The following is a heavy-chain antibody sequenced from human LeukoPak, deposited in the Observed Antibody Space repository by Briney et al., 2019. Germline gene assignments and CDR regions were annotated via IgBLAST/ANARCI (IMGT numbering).Heavy chain of an antibody. D-gene: IGHD5-18*01. CDR2: IKQDGSEK. J-gene: IGHJ4*02. Sequence: GGSLRLSCAASGFTFSSYWMSWVRQAPGKGLEWVANIKQDGSEKYYVDSVKGRFTISRDNAKNSLYLQMNSLRAEDTAVYYCARASGYSYGYVIDYWGQGTLVTVSS. CDR3: ARASGYSYGYVIDY. V-gene: IGHV3-7*01. CDR1: GFTFSSYW.